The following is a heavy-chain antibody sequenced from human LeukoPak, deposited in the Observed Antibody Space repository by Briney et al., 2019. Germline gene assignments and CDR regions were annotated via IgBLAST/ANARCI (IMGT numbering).Heavy chain of an antibody. CDR3: ARDDALGDNALDI. V-gene: IGHV3-33*01. Sequence: GRSLRLSCAASGFTFSSYGMHWVRQAPGTGLEWVAVILNDGSQEKYADSVKGRFTISRDNSKNTLFLQMNSLRAEGTAVYYCARDDALGDNALDIWGQGTMVTVSS. D-gene: IGHD3-16*01. CDR1: GFTFSSYG. CDR2: ILNDGSQE. J-gene: IGHJ3*02.